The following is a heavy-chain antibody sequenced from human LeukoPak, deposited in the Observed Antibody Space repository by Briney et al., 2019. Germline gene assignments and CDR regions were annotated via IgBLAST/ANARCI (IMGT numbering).Heavy chain of an antibody. J-gene: IGHJ4*02. CDR2: ISGSGGST. D-gene: IGHD3-16*01. Sequence: GRSLRLSRAASRFTFRSYGMHWVRQARGKGLEWVSAISGSGGSTYYADYVKGRFTISRDNSRDTLYLQMNSLRAEDTAVYYCAKGYYDYVWGSYYFDYWGQGTLVTVSS. CDR1: RFTFRSYG. V-gene: IGHV3-23*01. CDR3: AKGYYDYVWGSYYFDY.